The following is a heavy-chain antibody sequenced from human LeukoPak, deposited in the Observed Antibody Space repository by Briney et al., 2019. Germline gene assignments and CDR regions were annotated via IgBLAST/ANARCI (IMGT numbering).Heavy chain of an antibody. Sequence: PSETLSLTCTVSGGSVSSGSYYWIWIRQPAGKGLEWIGRISTGGSTNYNPSLKSRVTMSLDTSKNQFSLKLSSVTAADTAVYYCAREFSYWGQGTLVTVSS. CDR1: GGSVSSGSYY. V-gene: IGHV4-61*02. CDR2: ISTGGST. CDR3: AREFSY. J-gene: IGHJ4*02.